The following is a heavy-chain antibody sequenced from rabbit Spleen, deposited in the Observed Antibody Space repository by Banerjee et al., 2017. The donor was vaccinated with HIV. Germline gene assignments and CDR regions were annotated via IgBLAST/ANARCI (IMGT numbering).Heavy chain of an antibody. CDR3: ARYVNSDEYYDL. Sequence: QSLEESGGDLVKPEGSLTLTCKASGFDLSNYYYMCWVRQAPGKGLEWIACVNGGSSGRTYYANWAKGRFTISKSSSTTVTLQMTSLTAADTATYFCARYVNSDEYYDLWGPGTLVTVS. CDR1: GFDLSNYYY. V-gene: IGHV1S40*01. J-gene: IGHJ6*01. CDR2: VNGGSSGRT. D-gene: IGHD2-1*01.